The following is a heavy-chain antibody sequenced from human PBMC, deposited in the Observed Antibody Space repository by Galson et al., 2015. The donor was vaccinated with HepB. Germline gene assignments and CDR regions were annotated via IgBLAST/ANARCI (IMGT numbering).Heavy chain of an antibody. CDR2: ISYDGSNK. Sequence: SLRLSCAASGFTFSSYAMHWVCQAPGKGLEWVAVISYDGSNKYYADSVKGRFTISRDNSKNTLYLQMNSLRAEDTAVYYCARDLDGITGTSQGIWGQGTMVTVSS. V-gene: IGHV3-30-3*01. CDR1: GFTFSSYA. J-gene: IGHJ3*02. D-gene: IGHD1-7*01. CDR3: ARDLDGITGTSQGI.